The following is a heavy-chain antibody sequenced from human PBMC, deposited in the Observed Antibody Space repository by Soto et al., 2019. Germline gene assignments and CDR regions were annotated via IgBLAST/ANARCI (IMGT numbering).Heavy chain of an antibody. J-gene: IGHJ5*02. CDR1: GFTLTSYS. CDR2: ITRKSSTI. CDR3: AREMRHCSDSSCYPGPYDS. Sequence: GLSLGLSCSASGFTLTSYSMNWVLQAPGPGLEWVSYITRKSSTIKYADSVKGLFTVSRDNAKNSLYLQLNSLRDEDTAVYYCAREMRHCSDSSCYPGPYDSWGQGTLVTVSS. V-gene: IGHV3-48*02. D-gene: IGHD3-16*01.